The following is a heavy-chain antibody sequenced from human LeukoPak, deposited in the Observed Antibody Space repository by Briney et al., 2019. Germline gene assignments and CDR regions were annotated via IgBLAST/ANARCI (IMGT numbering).Heavy chain of an antibody. V-gene: IGHV4-30-2*01. CDR2: IYDRGPA. CDR1: GYAITSGGFS. CDR3: ARDQVGYNEKGGDY. Sequence: RSSQTLSLTCTVSGYAITSGGFSWNWIRQPPGKGLEWIGCIYDRGPAYYNPSLKSRFTISVDRPKNQFFLNVTSLTAADTAVYYCARDQVGYNEKGGDYWGQGTLVTVS. J-gene: IGHJ4*02. D-gene: IGHD5-24*01.